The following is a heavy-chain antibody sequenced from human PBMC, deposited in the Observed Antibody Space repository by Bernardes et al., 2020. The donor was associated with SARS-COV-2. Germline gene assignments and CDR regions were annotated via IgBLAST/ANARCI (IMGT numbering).Heavy chain of an antibody. CDR2: FDPEDGET. V-gene: IGHV1-24*01. J-gene: IGHJ5*02. Sequence: ASVKVSCMVSGYTLTELSMHWVRQAPGKGLEWMGGFDPEDGETIYAQKFQGRVTMTEDTSTDTAYMELSSLRSEDTAMYYCATAPPYCSGGSCKVVRWFDPWGQGTLVTVSS. CDR3: ATAPPYCSGGSCKVVRWFDP. D-gene: IGHD2-15*01. CDR1: GYTLTELS.